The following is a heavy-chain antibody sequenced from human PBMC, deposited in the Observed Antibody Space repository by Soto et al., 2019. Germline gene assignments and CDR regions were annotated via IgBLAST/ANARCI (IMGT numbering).Heavy chain of an antibody. D-gene: IGHD3-10*01. CDR3: ARGRGYYYGSGSYHKPHFDY. CDR2: INHSGST. Sequence: QVQLQQWGAGLLQPTETLSLTCAVYGGSISGYYWSWIRQPPEKGLEWIGEINHSGSTNYNPSLKSRVTISVDTSKTQFSLKLSSVTAADTAVYYCARGRGYYYGSGSYHKPHFDYWGQGTLVTVSS. J-gene: IGHJ4*02. CDR1: GGSISGYY. V-gene: IGHV4-34*01.